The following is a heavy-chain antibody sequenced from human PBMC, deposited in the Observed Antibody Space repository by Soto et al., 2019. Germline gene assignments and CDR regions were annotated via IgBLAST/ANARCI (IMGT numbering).Heavy chain of an antibody. D-gene: IGHD2-15*01. V-gene: IGHV1-18*01. Sequence: QVQLVQSGAEVKKPGASVKVSCKASGYTFTSYGISWVRQAPGQGLEWMGWISAYNGNTNYAQKLQGRVTMTTDTATRPAYMERRSVRSDDTAVYYCARRGVGYCSGGSCYPWFDPGGQGTLVTVSS. J-gene: IGHJ5*02. CDR2: ISAYNGNT. CDR3: ARRGVGYCSGGSCYPWFDP. CDR1: GYTFTSYG.